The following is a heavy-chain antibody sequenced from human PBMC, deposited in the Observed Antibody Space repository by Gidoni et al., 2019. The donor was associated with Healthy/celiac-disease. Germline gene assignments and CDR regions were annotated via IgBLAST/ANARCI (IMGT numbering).Heavy chain of an antibody. CDR2: IYDSGST. V-gene: IGHV4-31*03. CDR3: ARERQGSGWYGTPYYFDY. D-gene: IGHD6-19*01. J-gene: IGHJ4*02. Sequence: QVQLQDSGPGLVKPSQTLSLTCTVSGGSISSGAYYWSWIRQHPGKGLEWIGYIYDSGSTYYNPSLKSRVTISVDTSKNQFSLKLSSVTAADTAVYYCARERQGSGWYGTPYYFDYWGQGTLVTVSS. CDR1: GGSISSGAYY.